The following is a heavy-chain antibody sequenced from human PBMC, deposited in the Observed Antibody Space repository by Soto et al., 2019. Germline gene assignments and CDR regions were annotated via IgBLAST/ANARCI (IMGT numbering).Heavy chain of an antibody. CDR2: INPNSGCT. V-gene: IGHV1-2*02. Sequence: QVQLVQSGAEVKKPGASVKVSCKASGYTFTGYYMHWVRHAHGQGLEWMGWINPNSGCTNYAQKFQGSVTMTRDTTISTAYMELSRLRSDDTAVYYCASDDIIAAAGTSGGWGQGTLVTVSS. CDR3: ASDDIIAAAGTSGG. D-gene: IGHD6-13*01. J-gene: IGHJ4*02. CDR1: GYTFTGYY.